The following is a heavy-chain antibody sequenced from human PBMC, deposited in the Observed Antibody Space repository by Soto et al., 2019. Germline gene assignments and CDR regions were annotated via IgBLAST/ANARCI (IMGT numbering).Heavy chain of an antibody. CDR2: IYHSGGT. CDR1: GGSISSSNW. Sequence: SETLSLTCAVSGGSISSSNWWSWVRQPPGKGLEWIGEIYHSGGTNYNPSLKSRVTISVDKSKNQFSLKLSSVTAADTAVYYCARRDRDGYNYRDYWGQGTLVTVSS. CDR3: ARRDRDGYNYRDY. J-gene: IGHJ4*02. V-gene: IGHV4-4*02. D-gene: IGHD5-12*01.